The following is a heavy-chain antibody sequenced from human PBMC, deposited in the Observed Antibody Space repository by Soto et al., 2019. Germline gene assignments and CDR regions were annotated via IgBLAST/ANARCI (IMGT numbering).Heavy chain of an antibody. CDR2: IIPVLGKP. CDR3: SSDRRGDPFLSPPD. Sequence: QGRLVQSGAEMRKPGSSVKVSCKTSGGSFNTYATGWVRQAPGQGLEWMGGIIPVLGKPNYAPKFQGRLTIVADESASIVYMELSSLTSDDTAVYYCSSDRRGDPFLSPPDWGQGTLVTVSS. CDR1: GGSFNTYA. J-gene: IGHJ4*02. V-gene: IGHV1-69*01. D-gene: IGHD5-12*01.